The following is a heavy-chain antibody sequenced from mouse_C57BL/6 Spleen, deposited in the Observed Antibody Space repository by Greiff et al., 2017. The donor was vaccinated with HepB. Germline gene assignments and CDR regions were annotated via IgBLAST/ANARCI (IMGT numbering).Heavy chain of an antibody. D-gene: IGHD1-1*01. CDR2: INYDGSST. Sequence: EVKLMESEGGLVQPGSSMKLSCTASGFTFSDYYMAWVRQVPEKGLEWVANINYDGSSTYYLDSLKSRFIISRDNAKNILYLQMSSLKSDDTATYYCARLGNYYYGSSWYFDVWGTGTTVTVSS. V-gene: IGHV5-16*01. CDR3: ARLGNYYYGSSWYFDV. CDR1: GFTFSDYY. J-gene: IGHJ1*03.